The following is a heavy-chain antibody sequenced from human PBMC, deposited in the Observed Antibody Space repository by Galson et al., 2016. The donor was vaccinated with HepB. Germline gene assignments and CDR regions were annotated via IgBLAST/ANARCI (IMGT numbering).Heavy chain of an antibody. CDR1: GGSISSYY. D-gene: IGHD3-10*01. CDR2: IYYSGST. J-gene: IGHJ5*02. V-gene: IGHV4-59*01. CDR3: VRHRRGWFDP. Sequence: SETLSLTCTVSGGSISSYYWTWIRQPPGKGLEWIGYIYYSGSTNYNPSLKSRVTIAVDTSKNKFSLKLSSVTAADTALYYCVRHRRGWFDPWGQGTLVTVSS.